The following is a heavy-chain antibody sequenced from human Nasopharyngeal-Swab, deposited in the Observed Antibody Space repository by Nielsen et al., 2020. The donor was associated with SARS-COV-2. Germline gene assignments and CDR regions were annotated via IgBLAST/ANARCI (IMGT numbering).Heavy chain of an antibody. CDR1: GLTFTYSW. CDR2: IKQDGSDK. D-gene: IGHD3-16*01. CDR3: GRGGKLGALDI. Sequence: GESLEISCAASGLTFTYSWMSWVRQAPGKGLEWVANIKQDGSDKYYVDSVKGRFTISRDNAKNSLELQMNSLRVEDTAVYYCGRGGKLGALDIWGQGTMVTVSS. V-gene: IGHV3-7*01. J-gene: IGHJ3*02.